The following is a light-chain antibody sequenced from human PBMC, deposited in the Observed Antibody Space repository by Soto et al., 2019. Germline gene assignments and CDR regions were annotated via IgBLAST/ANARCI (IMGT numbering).Light chain of an antibody. CDR2: SNN. J-gene: IGLJ1*01. V-gene: IGLV1-47*02. Sequence: QSVLTQPPSASGTPGQRVTISCSGSSSNIGSNYVYWYQQLPGTAPKLLIYSNNQRPSGVPDRFSGSKSGTSASLAISGLRSEDEADYYCAAWDDSLSGYDFGSGTKLTV. CDR1: SSNIGSNY. CDR3: AAWDDSLSGYD.